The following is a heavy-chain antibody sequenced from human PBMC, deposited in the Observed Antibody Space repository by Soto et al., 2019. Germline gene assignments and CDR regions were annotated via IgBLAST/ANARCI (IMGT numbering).Heavy chain of an antibody. CDR2: IKQDGTEK. CDR1: GFTFSNYW. Sequence: EVQLVESGGGLVQPGGSLRLSCAASGFTFSNYWMSWVRQAPGKGLEWVANIKQDGTEKNYVDSVRGRFTISRDNAKNSLDLQMNSLTAEDTAVYYCASVAIWGQGALVTVFS. J-gene: IGHJ4*02. D-gene: IGHD5-12*01. V-gene: IGHV3-7*01. CDR3: ASVAI.